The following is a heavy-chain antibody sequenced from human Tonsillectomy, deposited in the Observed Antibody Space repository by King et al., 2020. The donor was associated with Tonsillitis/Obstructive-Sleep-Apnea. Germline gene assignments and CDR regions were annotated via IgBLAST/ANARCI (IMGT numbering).Heavy chain of an antibody. Sequence: QLQESGPGLVKPSETLSLTCTVSGGSISSSIYYWGWVRQPPGKGLEWIGTIYYSGSTYYNPSLESRVTISVDTSKNQFSLNQSAVTAADTAVYYCARRMTGNTGVFDIWGQGAMVTVSS. CDR3: ARRMTGNTGVFDI. CDR2: IYYSGST. D-gene: IGHD1-20*01. J-gene: IGHJ3*02. V-gene: IGHV4-39*01. CDR1: GGSISSSIYY.